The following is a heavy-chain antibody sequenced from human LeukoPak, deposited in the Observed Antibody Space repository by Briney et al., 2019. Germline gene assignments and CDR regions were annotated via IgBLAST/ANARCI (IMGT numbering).Heavy chain of an antibody. J-gene: IGHJ4*02. CDR3: ARPAEIGVGVDY. D-gene: IGHD3-3*01. V-gene: IGHV4-34*01. CDR2: INHSGST. CDR1: GGSFSGYY. Sequence: PSETLSLTCAVYGGSFSGYYWSWIRQPPGKGLEWIGEINHSGSTNYNPSLKSRVTISVDTSKNQFSLKLSSVTAADTAVYYCARPAEIGVGVDYWGQGTLVTVSS.